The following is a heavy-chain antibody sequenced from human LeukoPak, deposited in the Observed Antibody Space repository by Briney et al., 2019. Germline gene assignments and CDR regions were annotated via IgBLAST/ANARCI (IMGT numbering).Heavy chain of an antibody. J-gene: IGHJ6*04. Sequence: SVTVSCKASGGSFSDYALNWVRQAPGQGLEWMGVFIPILGTANSTQKFQGRVTITADISTNTAYMELSSLRSEDTAVHFCAAIPVFGVVLHQEPVWGKGTTVTVSS. CDR1: GGSFSDYA. V-gene: IGHV1-69*10. CDR3: AAIPVFGVVLHQEPV. CDR2: FIPILGTA. D-gene: IGHD3-3*01.